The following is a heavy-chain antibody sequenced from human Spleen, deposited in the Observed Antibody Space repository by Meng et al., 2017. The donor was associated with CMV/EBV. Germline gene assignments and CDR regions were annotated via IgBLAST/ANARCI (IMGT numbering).Heavy chain of an antibody. CDR1: GYTFTGYY. CDR3: ARDRDGSYYLDY. D-gene: IGHD1-26*01. Sequence: CKSSGYTFTGYYIHWARQAPGQGLEWMGWINPNSGDTNYPQKFQDRVTMTRDTSISTAYMELSRLRSDDTAVYYCARDRDGSYYLDYWGQGTLVTVSS. V-gene: IGHV1-2*02. J-gene: IGHJ4*02. CDR2: INPNSGDT.